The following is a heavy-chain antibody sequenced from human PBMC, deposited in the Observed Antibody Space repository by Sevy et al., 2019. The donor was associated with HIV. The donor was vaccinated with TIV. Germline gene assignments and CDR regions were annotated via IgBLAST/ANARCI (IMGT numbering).Heavy chain of an antibody. V-gene: IGHV3-30*04. CDR1: GFIFSNFA. CDR3: ARGENDYEVFQY. J-gene: IGHJ1*01. D-gene: IGHD3-16*01. CDR2: TSYDGSHK. Sequence: GGSLRLSCTVSGFIFSNFAMHWVRQAPGKGLEWVAVTSYDGSHKYYADSVKGRFTVSRDNSRNILSLEMSSLRRDDTAVYYCARGENDYEVFQYWGQGTLVTVSS.